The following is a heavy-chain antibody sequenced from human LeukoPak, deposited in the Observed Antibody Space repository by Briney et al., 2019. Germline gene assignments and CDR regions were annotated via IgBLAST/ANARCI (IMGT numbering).Heavy chain of an antibody. J-gene: IGHJ4*02. CDR3: ASENYDMALGY. V-gene: IGHV3-48*04. CDR1: GFTFSSYS. D-gene: IGHD3-22*01. Sequence: GGSLRLSCAASGFTFSSYSMNWVRQAPGKGLEWVSYISSSSSTIYYADSVKGRFTISRDNAKNSLYLQMNSLRAEDTAVYYCASENYDMALGYWGQGTLVTVSS. CDR2: ISSSSSTI.